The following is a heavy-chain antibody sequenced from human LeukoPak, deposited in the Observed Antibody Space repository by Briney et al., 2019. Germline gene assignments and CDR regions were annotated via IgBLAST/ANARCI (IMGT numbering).Heavy chain of an antibody. CDR3: ARASTGNDY. V-gene: IGHV3-72*01. CDR1: GFTFTSYW. D-gene: IGHD1-14*01. Sequence: GGSLRLSCAASGFTFTSYWMGWVRQAPGKGLEWVGRIRNKANSYTTEYAASVKGRFTISRDDSKNSLYLQMNSLKTEDTAVYYCARASTGNDYWGQGTLVTVSS. J-gene: IGHJ4*02. CDR2: IRNKANSYTT.